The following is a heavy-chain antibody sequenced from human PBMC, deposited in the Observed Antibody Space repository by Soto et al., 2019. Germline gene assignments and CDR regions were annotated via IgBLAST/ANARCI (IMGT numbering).Heavy chain of an antibody. CDR3: ARHYCTGGSCSYFDY. CDR2: IYYSGNT. V-gene: IGHV4-59*08. J-gene: IGHJ4*02. CDR1: GGSISSYY. Sequence: QVQLQESGPGLVKSSETLSLTCAVSGGSISSYYWSWIRQPPGKGLEWIGLIYYSGNTNYNPSLKSRVPVPGDTSKSQFPLKLSSVTAADTAVYYCARHYCTGGSCSYFDYWGQGTLVTVSS. D-gene: IGHD2-15*01.